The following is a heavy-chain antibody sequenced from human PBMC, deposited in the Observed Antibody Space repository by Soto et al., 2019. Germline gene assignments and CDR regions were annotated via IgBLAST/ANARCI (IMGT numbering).Heavy chain of an antibody. Sequence: QLQLQESGPGLVKPSETLSLTCTVSGGSISSSSYYWGWIRQPPGKGLEWIGSIYYSGSTYYNPSLKSRVTISVDTSKNQFSLKLSSVTAADTAVYYCARQGIAAAVHYWGQGTLVTVSS. CDR1: GGSISSSSYY. CDR2: IYYSGST. J-gene: IGHJ4*02. V-gene: IGHV4-39*01. CDR3: ARQGIAAAVHY. D-gene: IGHD6-13*01.